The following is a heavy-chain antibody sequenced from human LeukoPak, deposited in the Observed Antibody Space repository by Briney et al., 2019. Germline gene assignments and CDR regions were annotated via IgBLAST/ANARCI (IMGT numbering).Heavy chain of an antibody. D-gene: IGHD3-10*01. Sequence: GGSLRLSCAASGFTFSSYSINWVRQAPGKELEWVSYISSSGSTIQYADSVKGRFTISRDNAKNSLYLQMNSLRAEDTAVYYCASGQDYSFDYWGQGTLVTVSS. CDR1: GFTFSSYS. V-gene: IGHV3-48*04. CDR2: ISSSGSTI. J-gene: IGHJ4*02. CDR3: ASGQDYSFDY.